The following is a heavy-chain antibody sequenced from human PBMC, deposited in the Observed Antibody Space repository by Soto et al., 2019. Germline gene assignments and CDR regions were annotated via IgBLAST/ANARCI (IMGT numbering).Heavy chain of an antibody. J-gene: IGHJ3*02. CDR2: IYPGDSDT. Sequence: GESLKISCKGSGYSFTSYWIGWVRQMPGKGLEWMGIIYPGDSDTRYSPSFQGQVTISADKSISTAYLQWSSLKASDTAMYYCARASYYDFWSGSQSRAFDIWGQGTMVTV. D-gene: IGHD3-3*01. CDR1: GYSFTSYW. CDR3: ARASYYDFWSGSQSRAFDI. V-gene: IGHV5-51*01.